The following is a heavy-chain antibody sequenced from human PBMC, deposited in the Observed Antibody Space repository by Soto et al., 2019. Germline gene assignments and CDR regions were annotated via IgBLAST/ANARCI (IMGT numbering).Heavy chain of an antibody. CDR2: IYTSGST. V-gene: IGHV4-4*07. CDR3: ARDVGKWELLRHAFDI. J-gene: IGHJ3*02. Sequence: QVQLQESGPGLVKPSETLSLTCTVSGGSISSYYWSWIRQPAGKGLEWIGRIYTSGSTNYNPSLKSRVTMSVDTSKNQFSRKLSSVTAADTAVYYCARDVGKWELLRHAFDIWGQGTMVTVSS. D-gene: IGHD1-26*01. CDR1: GGSISSYY.